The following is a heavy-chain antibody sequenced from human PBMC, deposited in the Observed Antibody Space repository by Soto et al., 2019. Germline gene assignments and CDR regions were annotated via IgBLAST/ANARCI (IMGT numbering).Heavy chain of an antibody. J-gene: IGHJ4*02. D-gene: IGHD3-9*01. CDR2: IYYSGST. CDR1: GGSISSSSYY. Sequence: SETLSLTCTVSGGSISSSSYYWGWIRQPPGKGLEWIGSIYYSGSTYYNPSLKSRVTISVDTSKNQFSLKLSSVTAADTAVYYCARQPYDILTGYKYSFDYWGQGTLVTVSS. V-gene: IGHV4-39*01. CDR3: ARQPYDILTGYKYSFDY.